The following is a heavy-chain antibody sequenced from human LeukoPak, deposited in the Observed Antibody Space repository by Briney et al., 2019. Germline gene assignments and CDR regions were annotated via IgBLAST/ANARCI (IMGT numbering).Heavy chain of an antibody. CDR2: IYDSGST. CDR3: ARVAYYYGSGPPDAFDI. D-gene: IGHD3-10*01. V-gene: IGHV4-39*01. CDR1: GGSIRSSYYY. J-gene: IGHJ3*02. Sequence: SETLSLTCTVSGGSIRSSYYYWGWIRQPPGKGLEWIGSIYDSGSTYYNPSLKSRVTISVDTSKNQFSLKLNSVTAADTAVYYCARVAYYYGSGPPDAFDIWGQGTMVTVSS.